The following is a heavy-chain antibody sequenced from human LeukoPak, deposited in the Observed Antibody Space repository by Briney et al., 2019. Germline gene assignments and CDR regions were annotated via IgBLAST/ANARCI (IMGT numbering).Heavy chain of an antibody. J-gene: IGHJ4*02. Sequence: SETLSLACTVSGGSITNDYWNWIRQSSGKQLEWIGSIHYSGTINYSPSLKSRITISLDTSKNQFSLKLSSVTAADTAMYYCATSYDHGWLIGSWGQGTLVTVSS. CDR2: IHYSGTI. D-gene: IGHD3-16*01. CDR3: ATSYDHGWLIGS. CDR1: GGSITNDY. V-gene: IGHV4-59*01.